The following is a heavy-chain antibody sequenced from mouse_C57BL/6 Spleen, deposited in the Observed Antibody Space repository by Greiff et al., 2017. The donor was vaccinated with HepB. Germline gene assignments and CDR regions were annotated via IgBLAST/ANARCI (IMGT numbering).Heavy chain of an antibody. J-gene: IGHJ2*01. CDR2: IDPSDSYT. D-gene: IGHD1-1*02. CDR1: GYTFTSYW. Sequence: VKLQQPGAELVRPGTSVKLSCKASGYTFTSYWMHWVKQRPGQGLEWIGVIDPSDSYTNYNQKFKGKATLTVDTSSSTAYMQLSSLTSEDSAVYYCARRITMDYFDYWGQGTTLTVSS. V-gene: IGHV1-59*01. CDR3: ARRITMDYFDY.